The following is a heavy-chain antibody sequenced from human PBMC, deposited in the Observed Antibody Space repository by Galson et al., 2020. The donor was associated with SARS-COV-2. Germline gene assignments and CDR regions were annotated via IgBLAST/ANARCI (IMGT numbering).Heavy chain of an antibody. J-gene: IGHJ6*02. CDR1: GFTFSSAW. Sequence: GESLKISCAASGFTFSSAWMSWVRQAPGKGLEWVGRIKSRSDGGTTDYAAPVKGRFPISRDDSKSTLYVQMNSLKPEDTAVYYCTTDPDIVVLPAAVRDYFYGLDVWGQGTTVTVSS. CDR2: IKSRSDGGTT. D-gene: IGHD2-2*01. V-gene: IGHV3-15*01. CDR3: TTDPDIVVLPAAVRDYFYGLDV.